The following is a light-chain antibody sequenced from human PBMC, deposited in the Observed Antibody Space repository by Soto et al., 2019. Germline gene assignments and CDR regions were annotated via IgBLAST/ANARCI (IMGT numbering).Light chain of an antibody. J-gene: IGKJ1*01. V-gene: IGKV3-15*01. CDR3: QQYNDWPLT. CDR2: GAF. Sequence: EIVMTQSPVPLSVSPGERATLSCTASQSVNSNLAWYQQKPGQAPSLLIYGAFTRATGIPARFSGTGSGTECTLTISSLQSEDVALYYCQQYNDWPLTFGQGTKVDIK. CDR1: QSVNSN.